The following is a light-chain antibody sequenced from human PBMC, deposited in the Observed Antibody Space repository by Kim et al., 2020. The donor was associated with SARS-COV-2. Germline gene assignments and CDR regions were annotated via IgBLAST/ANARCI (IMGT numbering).Light chain of an antibody. CDR2: QDS. CDR3: QSWASSTEV. CDR1: KLGDNY. V-gene: IGLV3-1*01. J-gene: IGLJ1*01. Sequence: SYELTQPPSVSVSPGQTASITCSGDKLGDNYACWYQQKPGQSPLLVIYQDSKRPSGIPERFSGSNSWNTATLTISGTQAMDVADYYCQSWASSTEVFGTG.